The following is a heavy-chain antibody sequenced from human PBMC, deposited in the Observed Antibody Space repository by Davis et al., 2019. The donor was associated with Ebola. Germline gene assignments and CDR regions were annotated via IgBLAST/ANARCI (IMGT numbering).Heavy chain of an antibody. J-gene: IGHJ4*02. Sequence: GGSLRLSCQGSGYNFANYWITWVRQMPGKGLEWVGIIFPDDSDTRYSPSFQGQVTISVDKSISTAYLQWSSLKASDTAMYYCALTNIPVADPAHFDSWGQGALVTVSS. CDR3: ALTNIPVADPAHFDS. D-gene: IGHD6-19*01. V-gene: IGHV5-51*01. CDR1: GYNFANYW. CDR2: IFPDDSDT.